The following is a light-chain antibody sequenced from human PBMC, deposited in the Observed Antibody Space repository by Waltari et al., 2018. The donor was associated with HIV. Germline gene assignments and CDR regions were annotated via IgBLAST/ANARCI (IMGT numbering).Light chain of an antibody. CDR3: ISYTSSSTLV. CDR2: DVT. V-gene: IGLV2-14*03. J-gene: IGLJ2*01. Sequence: QSALTQPASVSGSPGQSITVSCTGTSSDVGGYNYVSWYKQHPGKAPNLMISDVTYRPSGVSNRFSGSKSGNTASLTISGLQAEDEADYYCISYTSSSTLVFGGGTKVTVL. CDR1: SSDVGGYNY.